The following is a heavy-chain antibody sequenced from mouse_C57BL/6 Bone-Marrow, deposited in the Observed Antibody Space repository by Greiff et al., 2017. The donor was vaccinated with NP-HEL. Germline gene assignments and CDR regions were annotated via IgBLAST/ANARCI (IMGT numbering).Heavy chain of an antibody. V-gene: IGHV1-53*01. CDR2: INPNNGGT. CDR3: ARDSGYAFDY. Sequence: QVQLQQPGTELVKPGASVKLSCKASGYTFTSYWMHWLKQRPGQGLEWIGNINPNNGGTNDNEKVKTKATLTVDKSSSTAYMQLSSLPSEDSAVYYCARDSGYAFDYWGQGTTLTVSS. J-gene: IGHJ2*01. CDR1: GYTFTSYW. D-gene: IGHD3-2*02.